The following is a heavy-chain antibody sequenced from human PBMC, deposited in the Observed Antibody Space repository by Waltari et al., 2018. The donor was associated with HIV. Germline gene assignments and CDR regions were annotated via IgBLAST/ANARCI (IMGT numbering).Heavy chain of an antibody. V-gene: IGHV3-23*04. CDR3: AIQYKVLHIDSSGMDV. CDR2: IEGGGART. Sequence: VQLVYSGCGLVSRGGSLRLSCVGSGLAFRHSGMAWVGQAPGKGLEWVSGIEGGGARTRYPESVKARFTSSRDNSKNTLFLQMNSLRAEDTAVYYCAIQYKVLHIDSSGMDVWGQGTAVTVSS. J-gene: IGHJ6*02. CDR1: GLAFRHSG. D-gene: IGHD1-1*01.